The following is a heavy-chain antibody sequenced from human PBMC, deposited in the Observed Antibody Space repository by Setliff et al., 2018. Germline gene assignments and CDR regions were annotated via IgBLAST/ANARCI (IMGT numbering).Heavy chain of an antibody. D-gene: IGHD3-10*01. Sequence: ASVKVSCKASGYTFTSYDINWVRQATGQGLEWMGWMNPNSGNTGYAQKFQGRVTMTRNTSISTAYMELSSLRSEDTAVYYCAREIVTPYITMVRETARGFDPWGQGTLVTVSS. CDR1: GYTFTSYD. J-gene: IGHJ5*02. CDR3: AREIVTPYITMVRETARGFDP. V-gene: IGHV1-8*01. CDR2: MNPNSGNT.